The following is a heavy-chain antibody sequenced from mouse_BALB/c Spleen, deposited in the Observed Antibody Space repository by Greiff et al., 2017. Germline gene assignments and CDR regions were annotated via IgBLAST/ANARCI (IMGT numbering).Heavy chain of an antibody. CDR1: GFTFSSYG. Sequence: EVHLVESGGGLVQPGGSLKLSCAASGFTFSSYGMSWVRQTPDKRLELVATINSNGGSTYYPDSVKGRFTISRDNAKNTLYLQMSSLKSEDTAMYYCAREGITTGDYWGQGTTLTVSS. CDR3: AREGITTGDY. CDR2: INSNGGST. J-gene: IGHJ2*01. V-gene: IGHV5-6-3*01. D-gene: IGHD1-1*01.